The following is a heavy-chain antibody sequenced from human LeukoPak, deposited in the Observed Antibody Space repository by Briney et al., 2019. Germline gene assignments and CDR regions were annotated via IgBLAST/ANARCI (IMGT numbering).Heavy chain of an antibody. D-gene: IGHD2-15*01. J-gene: IGHJ4*02. CDR2: IYYSGST. V-gene: IGHV4-59*08. CDR3: ARSGSYAAAGAY. Sequence: SETLSLTCTVSGGSISSYYWSWIRRPPGKGLEWIGYIYYSGSTNYNPSLKSRVTISLDTSKNQFSLKLSSVTAADTAVYYCARSGSYAAAGAYWGQGTLVTVSS. CDR1: GGSISSYY.